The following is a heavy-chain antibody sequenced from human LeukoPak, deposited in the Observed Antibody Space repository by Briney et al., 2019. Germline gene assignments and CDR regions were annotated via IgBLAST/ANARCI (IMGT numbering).Heavy chain of an antibody. J-gene: IGHJ3*01. CDR2: IKEDGSER. V-gene: IGHV3-7*01. CDR1: GFSFSKHW. Sequence: GGSLTLSCAASGFSFSKHWMSWVRQAPGKGLECVANIKEDGSERYYVDSVKGRFTISRDNAKNSLYLQMNSLRAEDTAVYYCTKSRSGESWGQGTMVTVSS. D-gene: IGHD3-16*01. CDR3: TKSRSGES.